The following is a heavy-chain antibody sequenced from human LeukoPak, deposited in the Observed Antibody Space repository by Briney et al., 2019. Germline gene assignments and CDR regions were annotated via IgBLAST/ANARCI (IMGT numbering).Heavy chain of an antibody. CDR1: GFTIGGFA. D-gene: IGHD2/OR15-2a*01. CDR3: ARNILFAFDI. J-gene: IGHJ3*02. CDR2: IYNDGST. Sequence: GGSLRLSCAASGFTIGGFAMTWVRQAPGKGLEWVSIIYNDGSTYYADSMKGRFTISRDNSKNTLYLQVNSLRAEDTAMYYCARNILFAFDIWGQGTMVTVSS. V-gene: IGHV3-53*01.